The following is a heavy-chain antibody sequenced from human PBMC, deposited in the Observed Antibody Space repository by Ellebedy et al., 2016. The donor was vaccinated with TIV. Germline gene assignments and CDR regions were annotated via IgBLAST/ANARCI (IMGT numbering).Heavy chain of an antibody. CDR3: ASRGYCSGGSCYPTFDY. D-gene: IGHD2-15*01. V-gene: IGHV4-31*03. CDR2: FYDSETT. Sequence: SETLSLTCTVSGASLSDGGYYWSWVRQHPGKGLEWMGYFYDSETTDYNPSLRGRVTMSVDTSKNQFSLKLTSVTAADTAVYYCASRGYCSGGSCYPTFDYWGQGSLVTVSS. J-gene: IGHJ4*02. CDR1: GASLSDGGYY.